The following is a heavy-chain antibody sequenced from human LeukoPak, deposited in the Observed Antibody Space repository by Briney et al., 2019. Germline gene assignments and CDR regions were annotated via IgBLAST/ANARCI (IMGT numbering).Heavy chain of an antibody. J-gene: IGHJ6*02. CDR1: GGSMTNLY. D-gene: IGHD2/OR15-2a*01. CDR2: IYDSGST. V-gene: IGHV4-59*01. CDR3: AKGGSTNFYYGDV. Sequence: SXTLXLTCSASGGSMTNLYWTWIRQPPGKGLEWIGDIYDSGSTRYNTSLESRVTISVDTSKNQFSLKLSSVTAADTAVYYCAKGGSTNFYYGDVWGQGTTVTVSS.